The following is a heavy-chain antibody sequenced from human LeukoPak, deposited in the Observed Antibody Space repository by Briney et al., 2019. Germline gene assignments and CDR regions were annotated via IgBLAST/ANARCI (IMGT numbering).Heavy chain of an antibody. CDR3: ARGDTWIQSYRYYGMDV. J-gene: IGHJ6*02. Sequence: ASVKVSCKASGYTFTSYDINWVRQATGQGLEWMGWMNPNSGNTGYAQKFQGRVTMTRNTSISTAYMELSSLRSEDTAVYYCARGDTWIQSYRYYGMDVWGQGTTVIVSS. D-gene: IGHD5-18*01. CDR1: GYTFTSYD. CDR2: MNPNSGNT. V-gene: IGHV1-8*01.